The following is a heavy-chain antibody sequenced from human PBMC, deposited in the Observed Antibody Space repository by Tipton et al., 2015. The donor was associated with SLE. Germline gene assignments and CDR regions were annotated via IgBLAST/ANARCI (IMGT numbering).Heavy chain of an antibody. Sequence: TLSLTCTVSGGSISTYYWNWIRQSPGKGLEWIGYVDYIGSTNYNPSLKSRVTMSIDTSKNQFSMKLSSVTAADTAVYYCARTVGSHRNYYFDYWGQGTLVTVSP. CDR2: VDYIGST. V-gene: IGHV4-59*01. J-gene: IGHJ4*02. CDR3: ARTVGSHRNYYFDY. CDR1: GGSISTYY. D-gene: IGHD1-26*01.